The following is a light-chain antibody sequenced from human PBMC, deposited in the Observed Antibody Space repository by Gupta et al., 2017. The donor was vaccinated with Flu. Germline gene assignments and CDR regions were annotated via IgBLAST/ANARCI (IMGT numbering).Light chain of an antibody. Sequence: QSALTQPPSASGSPGQSLTISCTGTRSDVGGSKYVSWYHQHPGKPIKLMVYEVSMRPAGVPVRFSGSKSGTTASLTISEHQDEDEADYYYRSDATTNSSLFGTGTKLTVL. CDR3: RSDATTNSSL. V-gene: IGLV2-8*01. CDR2: EVS. CDR1: RSDVGGSKY. J-gene: IGLJ1*01.